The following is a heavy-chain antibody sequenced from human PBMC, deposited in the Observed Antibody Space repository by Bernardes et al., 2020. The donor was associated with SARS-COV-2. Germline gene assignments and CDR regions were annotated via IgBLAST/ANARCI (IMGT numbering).Heavy chain of an antibody. CDR3: ARDVAGREDF. CDR2: INQDGSET. D-gene: IGHD1-26*01. CDR1: GFTFSTFW. Sequence: GSLRLSCAASGFTFSTFWMTWVRQAPGKGLEWVANINQDGSETFYVDSVKGRFTISRDNAKNSLFMEMNTLRAEDTAVYYCARDVAGREDFWGLGTLVTVSS. J-gene: IGHJ4*02. V-gene: IGHV3-7*01.